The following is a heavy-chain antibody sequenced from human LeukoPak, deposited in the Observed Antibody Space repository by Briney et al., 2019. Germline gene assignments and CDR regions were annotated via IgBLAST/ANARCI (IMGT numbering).Heavy chain of an antibody. J-gene: IGHJ4*02. Sequence: PSETLSLTCTVSGGSVSSGSYYWGWIRQPPGKGLEWIGYIYYSGSTNYNPSLKSRVTISVDTSKNQFSLKLSSVTAADTAVYYCARGTPILCLDYWGQGTLVTVSS. CDR2: IYYSGST. V-gene: IGHV4-61*01. D-gene: IGHD5/OR15-5a*01. CDR3: ARGTPILCLDY. CDR1: GGSVSSGSYY.